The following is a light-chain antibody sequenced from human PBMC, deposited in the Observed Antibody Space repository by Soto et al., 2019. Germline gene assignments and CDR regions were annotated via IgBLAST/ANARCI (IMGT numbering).Light chain of an antibody. V-gene: IGKV3-20*01. J-gene: IGKJ3*01. CDR2: GAS. Sequence: EVVLTQSPGTLSLSPGERATLSCRASQSVTSSYLAWYQQEPGQAPRLLIYGASTRATGIPDRFSASGSGTDFTLTISRLEPEDFAVYYCQQHGSSPFTFGPGTKVDIK. CDR1: QSVTSSY. CDR3: QQHGSSPFT.